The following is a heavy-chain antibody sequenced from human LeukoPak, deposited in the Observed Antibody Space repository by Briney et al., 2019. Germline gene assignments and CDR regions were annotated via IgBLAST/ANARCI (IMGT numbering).Heavy chain of an antibody. J-gene: IGHJ3*02. Sequence: GGSLRLSCAASGFTFGSYAMHWVRQAPGKGLEWVAVISYDGSNKYYADSVKGRFTISRDNSKNTLYLQMNSLRAEDTAVYYCARAQWHAFDAFDIWGQGTMVTVSS. D-gene: IGHD6-19*01. CDR1: GFTFGSYA. CDR2: ISYDGSNK. CDR3: ARAQWHAFDAFDI. V-gene: IGHV3-30*04.